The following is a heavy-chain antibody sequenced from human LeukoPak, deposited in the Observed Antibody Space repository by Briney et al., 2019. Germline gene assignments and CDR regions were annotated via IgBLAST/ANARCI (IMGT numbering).Heavy chain of an antibody. CDR2: IYYSGST. CDR3: ARNNGQLLDPFDY. V-gene: IGHV4-39*07. J-gene: IGHJ4*02. CDR1: GASISSRSDY. D-gene: IGHD2-2*02. Sequence: SETLSLTCTVSGASISSRSDYWGWIRQPPGKGLEWIGSIYYSGSTYYNPSLKSRVTKSVDTSKNQFSLKLSSVTAADTAVYYCARNNGQLLDPFDYWGQGTLVTVSS.